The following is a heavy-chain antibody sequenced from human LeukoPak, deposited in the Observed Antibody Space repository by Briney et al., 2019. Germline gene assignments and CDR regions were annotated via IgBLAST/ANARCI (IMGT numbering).Heavy chain of an antibody. V-gene: IGHV1-3*01. CDR3: ARDRPYSSSPEGFDY. J-gene: IGHJ4*02. Sequence: ASVKVSCKASGYTFTSYAMHWVRQAPGQRLEWMGWINAGNGNTKYSQKFQGRVTITRDTSASTVYMELSSLRSEDTAVYYCARDRPYSSSPEGFDYWGQGTLVTVSS. D-gene: IGHD6-6*01. CDR2: INAGNGNT. CDR1: GYTFTSYA.